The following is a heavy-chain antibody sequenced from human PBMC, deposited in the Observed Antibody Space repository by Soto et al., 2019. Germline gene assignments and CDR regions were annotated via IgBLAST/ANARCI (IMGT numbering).Heavy chain of an antibody. J-gene: IGHJ3*02. CDR2: ISWNSGSI. CDR1: GFTFDDYA. D-gene: IGHD3-9*01. Sequence: GGSLRLSCAASGFTFDDYAMHWVRQAPGKGLEWVSGISWNSGSIGYADSVKGRFTISRDNAKNSLYLQMNSLRAEDTALYYCAKDRVLRYFDWHHDAFDIWGQGTMVTVSS. CDR3: AKDRVLRYFDWHHDAFDI. V-gene: IGHV3-9*01.